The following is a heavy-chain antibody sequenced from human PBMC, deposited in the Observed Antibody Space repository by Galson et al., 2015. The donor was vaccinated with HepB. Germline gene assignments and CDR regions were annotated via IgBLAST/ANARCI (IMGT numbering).Heavy chain of an antibody. CDR3: ARDQDRITMVRGVISAFDI. Sequence: SLRLSCAASGFTFSSYSMNWVRQAPGKGLEWVSYISSSSSTIYYADSVKGRFTISRDNAKNSLYLQMNSLRAEDTAVYYCARDQDRITMVRGVISAFDIWGQGTMVTVSS. V-gene: IGHV3-48*04. CDR2: ISSSSSTI. J-gene: IGHJ3*02. CDR1: GFTFSSYS. D-gene: IGHD3-10*01.